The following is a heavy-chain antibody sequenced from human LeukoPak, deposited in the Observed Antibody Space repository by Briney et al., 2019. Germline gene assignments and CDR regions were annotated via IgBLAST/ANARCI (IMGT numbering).Heavy chain of an antibody. V-gene: IGHV1-2*02. J-gene: IGHJ4*02. Sequence: GALVRVSFKASGYTFTGYYMHWVGQARGRGREWMGGMNPNSGGTNCAQNSQGRVTMTRETSISTASMALSRLRSDDTAVYYCATVPRGVGATNGYYFDYWGQGTLVTVSS. D-gene: IGHD1-26*01. CDR1: GYTFTGYY. CDR2: MNPNSGGT. CDR3: ATVPRGVGATNGYYFDY.